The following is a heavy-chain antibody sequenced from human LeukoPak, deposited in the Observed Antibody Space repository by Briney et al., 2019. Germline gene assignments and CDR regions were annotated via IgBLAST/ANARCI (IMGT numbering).Heavy chain of an antibody. D-gene: IGHD4-11*01. J-gene: IGHJ6*03. V-gene: IGHV3-30-3*01. CDR3: ARGPPTTVTTYYYYYYMDV. CDR1: GFTFSDFW. Sequence: GGSLRLSCAGSGFTFSDFWMTWVRQTPGKGLEWVAVISYDGSNKYYADSVKGRFTISRDNSKNTLYLQMNSLRAEDTAVYYCARGPPTTVTTYYYYYYMDVWGKGTTVTVSS. CDR2: ISYDGSNK.